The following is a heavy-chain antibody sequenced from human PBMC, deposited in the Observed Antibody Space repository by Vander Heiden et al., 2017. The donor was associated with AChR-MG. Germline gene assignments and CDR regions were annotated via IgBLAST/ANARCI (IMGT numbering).Heavy chain of an antibody. D-gene: IGHD5-12*01. V-gene: IGHV4-34*01. CDR3: ARGNSGYDPRDY. Sequence: QVQLQQWGAGLLKPSETLSLTCAVYGGPFSGYYWSWIRQPPGKGLEWIGEINHSGSTNYNPSLKSRVTISVDTSKNQFSLKLSSVTAADTAVYYCARGNSGYDPRDYWGQGTLVTVSS. CDR2: INHSGST. CDR1: GGPFSGYY. J-gene: IGHJ4*02.